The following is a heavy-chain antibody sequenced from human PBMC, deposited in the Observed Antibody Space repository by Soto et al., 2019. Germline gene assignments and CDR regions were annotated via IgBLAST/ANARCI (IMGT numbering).Heavy chain of an antibody. CDR3: GRDQSGTGYYVDWFDP. J-gene: IGHJ5*02. Sequence: QVHFVQSGAEVKKPGASVKVSCKASGYTFSGHAIHWLRQAPGQRPEWLGWINAGNSKTYYSEKFEGRVTFTRDTVATTVNMELTSMTSEDAAVYYCGRDQSGTGYYVDWFDPWGQGTLVTGSS. V-gene: IGHV1-3*01. CDR2: INAGNSKT. CDR1: GYTFSGHA. D-gene: IGHD3-10*02.